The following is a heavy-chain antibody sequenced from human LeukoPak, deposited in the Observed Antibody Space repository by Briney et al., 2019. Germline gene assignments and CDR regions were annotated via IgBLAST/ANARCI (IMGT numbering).Heavy chain of an antibody. CDR1: GYTFTSYG. CDR3: ARDLYDSSGYYYDAFDI. CDR2: ISAYNGNT. J-gene: IGHJ3*02. V-gene: IGHV1-18*01. D-gene: IGHD3-22*01. Sequence: ASVKVSCKASGYTFTSYGISWVRQAPGQGLEWMGWISAYNGNTNYAQKLQGRVTMTTDTSTSTAYMELRSLRSDDTAVYYCARDLYDSSGYYYDAFDIWGQGTMVTVSS.